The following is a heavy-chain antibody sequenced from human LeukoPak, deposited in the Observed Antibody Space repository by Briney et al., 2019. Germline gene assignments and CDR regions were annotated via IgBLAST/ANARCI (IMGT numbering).Heavy chain of an antibody. CDR1: GFTFSSYW. D-gene: IGHD1-26*01. CDR3: ARDEVGVGATHDY. CDR2: ISRDGSST. Sequence: GGSLRLSCAASGFTFSSYWMHWVRQAPGKGLVWVSRISRDGSSTYYADSVKGRFTISRDNAKNTLYLQMNSLRAEDTAVYYCARDEVGVGATHDYWGQGTLVTVSS. J-gene: IGHJ4*02. V-gene: IGHV3-74*01.